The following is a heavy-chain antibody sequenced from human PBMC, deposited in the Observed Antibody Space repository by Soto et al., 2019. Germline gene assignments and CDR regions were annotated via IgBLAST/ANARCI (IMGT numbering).Heavy chain of an antibody. CDR1: GGSFSGYY. CDR2: INHSGST. D-gene: IGHD3-10*01. J-gene: IGHJ5*02. Sequence: PSETLSLTCAVYGGSFSGYYWSWIRQPPGKGLEWIGEINHSGSTNYNPSLKSRVTISVDTSKNQFSLKLSSVTAADTAVYYCARGNTMVRGVIRTIWFDPWGQGILVTVSS. V-gene: IGHV4-34*01. CDR3: ARGNTMVRGVIRTIWFDP.